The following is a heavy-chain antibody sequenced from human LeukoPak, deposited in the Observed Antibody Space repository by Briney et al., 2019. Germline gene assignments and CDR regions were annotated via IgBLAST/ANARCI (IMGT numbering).Heavy chain of an antibody. CDR2: SGST. CDR3: ARTHSSGYYYVPPPDAFDI. V-gene: IGHV4-39*01. D-gene: IGHD3-22*01. Sequence: SGSTYYNPSLKSRVTISVDTSKNQFSLKLSSVTAADTAVYYCARTHSSGYYYVPPPDAFDIWGQGTMVTVSS. J-gene: IGHJ3*02.